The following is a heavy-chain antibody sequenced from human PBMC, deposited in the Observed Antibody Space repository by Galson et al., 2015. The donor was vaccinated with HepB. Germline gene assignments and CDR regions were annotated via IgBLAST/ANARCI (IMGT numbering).Heavy chain of an antibody. Sequence: YLRLSCAASGFTFGDYAMSWFRQAPGKGLEWVGFIRSKAYGGTTEYAASVKGRFTISRDDSKSIAYLQMNSLKTEDTAVYYCTRGDVEMATIDAFDIWGQGTMVTVSS. J-gene: IGHJ3*02. CDR2: IRSKAYGGTT. CDR3: TRGDVEMATIDAFDI. D-gene: IGHD5-24*01. CDR1: GFTFGDYA. V-gene: IGHV3-49*03.